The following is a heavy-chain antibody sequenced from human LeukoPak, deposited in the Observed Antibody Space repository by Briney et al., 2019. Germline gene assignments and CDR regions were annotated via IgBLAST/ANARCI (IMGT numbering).Heavy chain of an antibody. J-gene: IGHJ5*02. CDR1: GFIFSTYW. CDR2: IKEDGSEK. V-gene: IGHV3-7*01. D-gene: IGHD3-10*01. CDR3: ARDRAHYGSGSGTRKFDP. Sequence: GGSLRLSCAASGFIFSTYWMSWVRQAPGKGLEWVANIKEDGSEKYYEDSVKGRFTISRDNAKKSLYLQMNSLRVEDTAVYYCARDRAHYGSGSGTRKFDPWGQGTLVTVSS.